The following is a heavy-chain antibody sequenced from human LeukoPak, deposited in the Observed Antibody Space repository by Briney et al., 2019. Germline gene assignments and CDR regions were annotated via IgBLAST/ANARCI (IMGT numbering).Heavy chain of an antibody. J-gene: IGHJ5*02. CDR3: ARQEDDSTGHYYWFYP. CDR2: IYYSGST. V-gene: IGHV4-39*01. CDR1: GGSISSSSYY. Sequence: PSETLSLTCTVSGGSISSSSYYWGWIRQPPGKGLEWIGSIYYSGSTYYNPSLKSRVTISVDTSKNQFSLKLSSVTAAHTAVYYRARQEDDSTGHYYWFYPCGQGTLVTDSS. D-gene: IGHD3-22*01.